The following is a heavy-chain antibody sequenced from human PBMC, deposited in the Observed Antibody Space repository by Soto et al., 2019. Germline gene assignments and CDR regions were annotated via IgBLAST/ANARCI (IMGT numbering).Heavy chain of an antibody. V-gene: IGHV4-30-4*02. CDR1: GASISSGDYY. D-gene: IGHD3-22*01. Sequence: SDTLSLTCTVSGASISSGDYYWTWIRQPPGKGLEWIGSIYYSGSTYYNPSLKSRVTISVDTSNNQFSLKLSSVTAADTAVYYCARASYDSSTYYLDYWGQGTLVTVSS. J-gene: IGHJ4*02. CDR2: IYYSGST. CDR3: ARASYDSSTYYLDY.